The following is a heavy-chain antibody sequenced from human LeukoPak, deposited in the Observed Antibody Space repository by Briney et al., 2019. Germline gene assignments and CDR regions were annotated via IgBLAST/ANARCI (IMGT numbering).Heavy chain of an antibody. CDR3: VKLFVLVDMRGAFDI. Sequence: ASVKVSCKASGYTFTSYDINLVRQATGQGLEWRGRMNPNSGNTCYAQKFQGSVTMTRNTFLRTAYIELSSLRSEDTDVDYWVKLFVLVDMRGAFDIWGQGTMVTVSS. CDR1: GYTFTSYD. V-gene: IGHV1-8*01. J-gene: IGHJ3*02. D-gene: IGHD5-24*01. CDR2: MNPNSGNT.